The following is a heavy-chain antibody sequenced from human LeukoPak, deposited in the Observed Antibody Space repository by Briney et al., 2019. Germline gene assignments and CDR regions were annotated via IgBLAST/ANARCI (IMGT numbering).Heavy chain of an antibody. D-gene: IGHD3-22*01. Sequence: ASVKVSCKASGYSFTSYDINWVRQATGQGLEWMGWMNPHSGNTGYAQKFQGRVTMTRNTSIRTAYMELSSLRSEDTAVYYCARWYYYETGGLYYGSFDNWGQGTLVTVSS. V-gene: IGHV1-8*01. CDR2: MNPHSGNT. J-gene: IGHJ4*02. CDR3: ARWYYYETGGLYYGSFDN. CDR1: GYSFTSYD.